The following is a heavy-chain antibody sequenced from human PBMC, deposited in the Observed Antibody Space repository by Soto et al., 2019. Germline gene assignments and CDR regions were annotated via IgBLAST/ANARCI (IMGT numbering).Heavy chain of an antibody. CDR3: ARATYYDILTGYFLDY. CDR2: INHSGST. V-gene: IGHV4-34*01. D-gene: IGHD3-9*01. Sequence: SETLSLTCAVYGGSFSGYYWSWIRQPPGKGLEWIGEINHSGSTNYNPSLKSRVTISVDTSKNQFSLKLSSVTAADTAVYYCARATYYDILTGYFLDYWGQGTLVTVSS. CDR1: GGSFSGYY. J-gene: IGHJ4*02.